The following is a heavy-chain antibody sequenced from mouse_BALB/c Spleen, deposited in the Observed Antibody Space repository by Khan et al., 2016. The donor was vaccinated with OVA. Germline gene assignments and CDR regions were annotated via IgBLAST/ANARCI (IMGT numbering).Heavy chain of an antibody. D-gene: IGHD2-14*01. J-gene: IGHJ3*01. Sequence: QVQLKQSGPGLVRPSQTLSITCTVSGFSLTTYGVHWVRQSPGKGLEWLGVIRSAGKTDYNAAFISRLSITKDNYKSQVFFKMNSLQADDTAMYYCARDAYMYDFTYWGQGTLVTVSA. CDR3: ARDAYMYDFTY. CDR2: IRSAGKT. CDR1: GFSLTTYG. V-gene: IGHV2-2*01.